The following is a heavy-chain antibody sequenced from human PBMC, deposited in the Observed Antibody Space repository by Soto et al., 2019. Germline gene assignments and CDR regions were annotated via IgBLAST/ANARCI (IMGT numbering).Heavy chain of an antibody. CDR3: ARGGIVGATSY. V-gene: IGHV1-3*05. CDR1: GYTFTSYA. D-gene: IGHD1-26*01. CDR2: INAGNGNT. J-gene: IGHJ4*02. Sequence: QVQLVQSGAEEKKPGASVMVSCKASGYTFTSYAMHWVRQAPGQRLEWMGWINAGNGNTKYSQKFQGRVTITRDTSASTAYMELSSLRSEDTAVYYCARGGIVGATSYWGQGTLVTVSS.